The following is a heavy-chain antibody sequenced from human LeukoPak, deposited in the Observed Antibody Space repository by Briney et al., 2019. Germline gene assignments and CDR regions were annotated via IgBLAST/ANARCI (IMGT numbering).Heavy chain of an antibody. Sequence: ASVKVSCKASGYTFTDYYMHWIRQAPGQGLEWMGWINPNSGGTNYAQKFQGRLTMTRDTSISTAYMELSRLRSDDTAVYYCARGHVFLNYYGMDVWGQGTTVTVSS. CDR3: ARGHVFLNYYGMDV. CDR2: INPNSGGT. D-gene: IGHD3-10*02. V-gene: IGHV1-2*02. CDR1: GYTFTDYY. J-gene: IGHJ6*02.